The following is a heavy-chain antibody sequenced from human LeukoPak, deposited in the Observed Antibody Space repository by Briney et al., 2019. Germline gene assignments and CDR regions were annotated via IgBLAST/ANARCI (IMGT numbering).Heavy chain of an antibody. CDR3: ARDPKAIAAAGWRDAFDI. Sequence: ASAKVSCKASGYTFTSYGISWVRQAPGQGLEWMGWISAYNGNTNYAQKLQGRVTMTTDTSTSTAYMELRSLRSDDTAVYYCARDPKAIAAAGWRDAFDIWGQGTMVTVSS. CDR1: GYTFTSYG. V-gene: IGHV1-18*01. CDR2: ISAYNGNT. D-gene: IGHD6-13*01. J-gene: IGHJ3*02.